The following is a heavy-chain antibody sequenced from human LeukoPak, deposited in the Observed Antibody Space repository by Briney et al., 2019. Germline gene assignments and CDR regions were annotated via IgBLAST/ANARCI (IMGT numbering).Heavy chain of an antibody. CDR3: ARWVRYFGRLFLDY. CDR1: GGSISRYS. CDR2: IYYSGSN. D-gene: IGHD3-9*01. J-gene: IGHJ4*02. Sequence: SETLSLTCTVSGGSISRYSWSWIRQLPGKGLEWVGCIYYSGSNNYNPSLKSRVTISVDTAKHQYSLMLSAVTAADTAVYYCARWVRYFGRLFLDYWGRGTLVTVRS. V-gene: IGHV4-59*01.